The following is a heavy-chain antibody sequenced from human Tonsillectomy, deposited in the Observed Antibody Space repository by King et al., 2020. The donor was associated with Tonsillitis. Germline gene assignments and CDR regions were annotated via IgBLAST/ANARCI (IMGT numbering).Heavy chain of an antibody. Sequence: QLVQSGAEVKKHGESLKISCQGSGYSFTTYWIGWVRQMPGKGLEWMGIIDPGDSDTRYSPSFQGQVTISADKSISTAYLQWSSLKASDTAMYYCARISAYSDSWLDYWGQGTLVTVSS. J-gene: IGHJ4*02. CDR2: IDPGDSDT. V-gene: IGHV5-51*01. CDR1: GYSFTTYW. CDR3: ARISAYSDSWLDY. D-gene: IGHD6-13*01.